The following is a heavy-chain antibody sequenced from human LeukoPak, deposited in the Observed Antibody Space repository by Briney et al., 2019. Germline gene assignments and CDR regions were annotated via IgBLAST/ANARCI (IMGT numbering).Heavy chain of an antibody. CDR1: GGSISSYY. V-gene: IGHV4-59*08. J-gene: IGHJ6*02. Sequence: SETLSLTCTVSGGSISSYYWSWIRQPPGKGLEWIGYIYYSGSTNYNPSLKSRVTISVDTSKNQFSLKLSSVTAADTAVYYCAGHVLVGGYYYYYYGMDVWGQGTTVTVSS. CDR2: IYYSGST. CDR3: AGHVLVGGYYYYYYGMDV. D-gene: IGHD3-3*02.